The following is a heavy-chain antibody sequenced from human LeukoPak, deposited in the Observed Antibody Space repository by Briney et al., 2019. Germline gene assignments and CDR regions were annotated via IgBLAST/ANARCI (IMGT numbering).Heavy chain of an antibody. CDR3: ARGQEAFDY. J-gene: IGHJ4*02. CDR1: GYSFTSNY. Sequence: ASVKVSCKASGYSFTSNYIHWVRQAPGQGLEWMGMIYPRDGSTSYAQKFQGRVTVTRDTSTSTAHMELSGLRSEDTAVYYCARGQEAFDYWGQGTLVTVSS. CDR2: IYPRDGST. V-gene: IGHV1-46*01.